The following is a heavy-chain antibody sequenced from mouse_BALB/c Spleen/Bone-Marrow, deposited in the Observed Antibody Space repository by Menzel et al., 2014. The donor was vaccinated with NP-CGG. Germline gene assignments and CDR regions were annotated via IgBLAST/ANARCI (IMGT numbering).Heavy chain of an antibody. Sequence: VMLVESGAELVRPGSSVKISCKASGYAFSNYGMNWVKQRPGQGLEWIGQIYPGDGETNYNGEFEGRVTLTADKSSSTAYMQVSSLTSEDSAVYFCASVYDYGRGYAMDYWGQRTSVTVSS. CDR2: IYPGDGET. J-gene: IGHJ4*01. V-gene: IGHV1-80*01. CDR3: ASVYDYGRGYAMDY. CDR1: GYAFSNYG. D-gene: IGHD2-4*01.